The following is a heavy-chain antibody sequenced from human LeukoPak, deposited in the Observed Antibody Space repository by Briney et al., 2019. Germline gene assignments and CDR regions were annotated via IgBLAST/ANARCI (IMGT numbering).Heavy chain of an antibody. CDR2: IHHSGNS. D-gene: IGHD7-27*01. V-gene: IGHV4-59*02. CDR1: GASVTDYY. J-gene: IGHJ5*02. CDR3: TRGHWGLQS. Sequence: PSETLSLTCTVSGASVTDYYWSWIRQSPGKGLEWISYIHHSGNSDYNPSLRSRVTTSLDTSKNQFSLNLISVTAADTAVYYCTRGHWGLQSWSQGTLVTVFS.